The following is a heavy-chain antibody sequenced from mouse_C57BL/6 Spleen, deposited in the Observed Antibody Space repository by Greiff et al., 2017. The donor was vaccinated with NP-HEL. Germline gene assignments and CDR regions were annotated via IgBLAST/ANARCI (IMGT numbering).Heavy chain of an antibody. CDR2: IDPSDSYT. CDR1: GYTFTSYW. Sequence: QVQLQQPGAELVMPGASVKLSCKASGYTFTSYWMHWVKQRPGQGLEWIGEIDPSDSYTNYNQKFKGKSTLTVDKSSSTAYMQLSSLTSEDSAVYYCASAFNYGSSYGYAMDYWGQGTSVTVSS. V-gene: IGHV1-69*01. D-gene: IGHD1-1*01. J-gene: IGHJ4*01. CDR3: ASAFNYGSSYGYAMDY.